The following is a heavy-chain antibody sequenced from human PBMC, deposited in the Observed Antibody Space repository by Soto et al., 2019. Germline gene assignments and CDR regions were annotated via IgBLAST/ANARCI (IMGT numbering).Heavy chain of an antibody. CDR3: VATGSTDDF. CDR1: GASVNSGDYY. Sequence: VQLQGSSPGLLKPSQTLSLTCAVSGASVNSGDYYWSFIRQAPGKGLEWLAYIFYTGYTYVNPSLKSRGSISLNTSKNQFSLTLTSVTEADTAMYFCVATGSTDDFWGRGTLVSVSS. V-gene: IGHV4-30-4*01. D-gene: IGHD2-21*02. CDR2: IFYTGYT. J-gene: IGHJ2*01.